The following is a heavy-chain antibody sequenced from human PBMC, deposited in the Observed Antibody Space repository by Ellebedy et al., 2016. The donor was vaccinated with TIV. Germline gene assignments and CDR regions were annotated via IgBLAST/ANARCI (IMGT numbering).Heavy chain of an antibody. V-gene: IGHV3-33*08. Sequence: PGGSLRLSCAASGFTFSSYGMHWVRQAPGKGLEWVAGLWFDGDNRYYADSVKGRFTISRDNSKNTLYLQVNSLRAEDTAVYYWAREFDDYFFDYWGQGTLVTVSS. D-gene: IGHD2-21*02. J-gene: IGHJ4*02. CDR1: GFTFSSYG. CDR2: LWFDGDNR. CDR3: AREFDDYFFDY.